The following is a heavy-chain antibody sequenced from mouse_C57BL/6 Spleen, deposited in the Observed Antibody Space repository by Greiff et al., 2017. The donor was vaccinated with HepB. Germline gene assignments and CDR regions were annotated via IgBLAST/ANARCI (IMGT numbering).Heavy chain of an antibody. Sequence: EVQLQQSGPGLVKPSQSLSLTCSVTGYSITSGYYWNWIRQFPGNKLEWMGYISYDGSNNYNPSLKNRISITRDTSKNQFFLKLNSVTTEDTATYYCARYDYDAYYYAMDYWGQGTSVTVSS. D-gene: IGHD2-4*01. J-gene: IGHJ4*01. CDR3: ARYDYDAYYYAMDY. CDR1: GYSITSGYY. V-gene: IGHV3-6*01. CDR2: ISYDGSN.